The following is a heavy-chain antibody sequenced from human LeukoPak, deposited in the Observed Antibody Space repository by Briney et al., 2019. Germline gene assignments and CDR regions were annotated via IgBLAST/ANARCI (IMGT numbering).Heavy chain of an antibody. CDR1: GYTFTSYG. J-gene: IGHJ5*02. Sequence: ASVKVSCKASGYTFTSYGISWVRQAPGQGLEWMGWISAYNGNTNYAQELQGRVTMTTDTSTSTAYMELRSLRSDDTAVYYCARDNSVGDVAWWFDPWGQGTLVTVSS. D-gene: IGHD1-26*01. CDR3: ARDNSVGDVAWWFDP. CDR2: ISAYNGNT. V-gene: IGHV1-18*01.